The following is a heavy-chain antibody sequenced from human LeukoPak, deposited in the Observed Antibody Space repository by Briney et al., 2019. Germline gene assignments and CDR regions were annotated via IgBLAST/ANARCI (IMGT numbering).Heavy chain of an antibody. V-gene: IGHV3-7*01. D-gene: IGHD1-26*01. J-gene: IGHJ6*03. CDR2: INEDGSEK. CDR3: ARGETMDV. Sequence: GGSLRLSCVALEFSFETYWMSWVRQAPGKGPEWVANINEDGSEKHYVGSVRGRFTISRDNADNSLHLQMNSLRPEDMAVYYCARGETMDVWGKGTRSPSP. CDR1: EFSFETYW.